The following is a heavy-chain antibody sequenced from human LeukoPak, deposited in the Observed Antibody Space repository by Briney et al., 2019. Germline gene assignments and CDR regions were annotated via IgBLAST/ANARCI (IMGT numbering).Heavy chain of an antibody. CDR3: AKATGTLGN. V-gene: IGHV3-21*04. D-gene: IGHD1-1*01. CDR2: ISSSSSYI. J-gene: IGHJ4*02. CDR1: GFTFSSYS. Sequence: GGSLRLSCAASGFTFSSYSMNWVHQAPGKGLEWVSSISSSSSYIYYADSVKGRFTISRDNSKNTLYLQMNSLTAEDTAIYYCAKATGTLGNWGQGTLVTVSS.